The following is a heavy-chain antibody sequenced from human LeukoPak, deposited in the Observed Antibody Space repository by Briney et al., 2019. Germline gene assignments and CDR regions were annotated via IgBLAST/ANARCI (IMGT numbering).Heavy chain of an antibody. J-gene: IGHJ4*02. CDR1: GFTFSDYY. CDR3: ARESYYDSSGYYYDY. V-gene: IGHV3-11*01. Sequence: GGSLRLSCAASGFTFSDYYMSWIRQAPGKGREWVSYISSSGSTTYYADSVKGRFTISRDNAKNSLYLQMNSLRAEDTAVYYCARESYYDSSGYYYDYWGQGTLVTVSS. D-gene: IGHD3-22*01. CDR2: ISSSGSTT.